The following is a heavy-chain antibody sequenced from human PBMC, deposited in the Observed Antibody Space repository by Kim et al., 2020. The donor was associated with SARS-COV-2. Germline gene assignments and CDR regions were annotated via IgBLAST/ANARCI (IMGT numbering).Heavy chain of an antibody. J-gene: IGHJ3*02. D-gene: IGHD3-22*01. CDR3: ASPGGITMIVGEDAFDI. V-gene: IGHV4-39*01. Sequence: LKSRVTLSVDTSKNQFSLKLSSVTAADTAGYYCASPGGITMIVGEDAFDIWGQGTMVTVSS.